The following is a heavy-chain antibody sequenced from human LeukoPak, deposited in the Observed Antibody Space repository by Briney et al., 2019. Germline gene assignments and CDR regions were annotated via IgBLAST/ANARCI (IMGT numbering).Heavy chain of an antibody. Sequence: GGSLRLSCAASGFTVSSNYMSWVRQAPGKGLEWVSVIYSGGSTYYADSVKGRFTISRDNSKNTLYLQMNSLRAEDTAVYYCAQSLEKDSLDYWGQGTLVTVSS. J-gene: IGHJ4*02. CDR3: AQSLEKDSLDY. D-gene: IGHD2-15*01. CDR2: IYSGGST. CDR1: GFTVSSNY. V-gene: IGHV3-53*01.